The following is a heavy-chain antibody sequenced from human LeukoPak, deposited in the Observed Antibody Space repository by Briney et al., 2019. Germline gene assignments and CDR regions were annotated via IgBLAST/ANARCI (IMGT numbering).Heavy chain of an antibody. Sequence: SETLSLTCAVYGGSFSGYYWSWIRQPPGKGLEWIGEINHSGSTNYNPSLKSRVTISVDTSKNQFSLKLSSVTAADTAVYYCARLLSPGWFDPWGQGTLVTVSS. J-gene: IGHJ5*02. V-gene: IGHV4-34*01. D-gene: IGHD1-26*01. CDR2: INHSGST. CDR1: GGSFSGYY. CDR3: ARLLSPGWFDP.